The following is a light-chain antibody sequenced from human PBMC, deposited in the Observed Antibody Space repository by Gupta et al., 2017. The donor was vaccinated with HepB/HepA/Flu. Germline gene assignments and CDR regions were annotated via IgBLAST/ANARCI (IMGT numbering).Light chain of an antibody. CDR3: QQEDNLLRT. J-gene: IGKJ4*01. CDR1: QDISNY. Sequence: DIQMTQSPSSLSASVGDRVTITCQASQDISNYLNWYQQKPGKAPKLLIYGASNLETGVPSRFSGSGSGTDFTFTISSLQPEDIATYYCQQEDNLLRTFGGGTKVEIK. CDR2: GAS. V-gene: IGKV1-33*01.